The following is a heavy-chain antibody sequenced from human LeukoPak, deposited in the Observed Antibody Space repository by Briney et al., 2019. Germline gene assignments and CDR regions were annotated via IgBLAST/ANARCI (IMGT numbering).Heavy chain of an antibody. CDR3: ARVAHNYDLLTGYYPYLDYFDF. V-gene: IGHV1-2*02. D-gene: IGHD3-9*01. Sequence: ASVKVSCKASGYTFTNFGISWVRQAPGQGLEWMGWMNPNSGGTYYAQKFQGRVTMTRDTSISTAYMELSRLRSDDTAVFYCARVAHNYDLLTGYYPYLDYFDFWGQGTLVTVSS. CDR1: GYTFTNFG. J-gene: IGHJ4*02. CDR2: MNPNSGGT.